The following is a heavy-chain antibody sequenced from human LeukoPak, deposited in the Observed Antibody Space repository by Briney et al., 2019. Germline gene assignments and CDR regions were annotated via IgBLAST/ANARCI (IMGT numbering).Heavy chain of an antibody. Sequence: PSETLSLTCAVYGGSSSGYFWTYVRQPPGKRLERIGEINHRGSTNYNPSLRSRVTISVDTSKNEFSLRLSSVTAADTAVYYCARGSVYYGDSSVYFDYWGQGTLVTVSS. D-gene: IGHD3-22*01. CDR1: GGSSSGYF. CDR3: ARGSVYYGDSSVYFDY. V-gene: IGHV4-34*01. CDR2: INHRGST. J-gene: IGHJ4*02.